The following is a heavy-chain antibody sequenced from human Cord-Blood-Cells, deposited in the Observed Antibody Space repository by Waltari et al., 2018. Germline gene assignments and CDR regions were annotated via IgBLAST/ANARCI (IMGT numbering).Heavy chain of an antibody. J-gene: IGHJ4*02. D-gene: IGHD4-17*01. CDR1: GGSISSYY. V-gene: IGHV4-59*08. Sequence: QVQLQESGPGLVKPSETLSLTCPVSGGSISSYYWSWIRQPPGKGLEWIGYIYYSGRTNYNPSLKGRGTISVDTSKNQFSLKLSSGTAADTAVYYCARQRNGDYVFDYWGQGTLVTVSS. CDR2: IYYSGRT. CDR3: ARQRNGDYVFDY.